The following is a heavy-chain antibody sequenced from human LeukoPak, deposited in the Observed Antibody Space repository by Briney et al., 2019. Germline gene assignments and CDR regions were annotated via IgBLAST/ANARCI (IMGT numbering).Heavy chain of an antibody. D-gene: IGHD3-3*01. V-gene: IGHV4-61*02. CDR2: IYTSGST. CDR3: AREVITIFGVVTHYNWFDP. J-gene: IGHJ5*02. Sequence: SQTLSLTCTVSGGSISSGSYYWSWIRQPAGKGLEWIGRIYTSGSTNYNPSLKSRVTISVDTSKNHFSLKLSSVTAADTAVYYCAREVITIFGVVTHYNWFDPWGQGTLVTVSS. CDR1: GGSISSGSYY.